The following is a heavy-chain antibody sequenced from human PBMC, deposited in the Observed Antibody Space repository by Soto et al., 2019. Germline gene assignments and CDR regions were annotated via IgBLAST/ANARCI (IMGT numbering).Heavy chain of an antibody. CDR2: VKQDGSEK. CDR1: GFTFSSYW. J-gene: IGHJ4*02. Sequence: GGSLRLSCAASGFTFSSYWMSWVRQAPGKGLEWVSNVKQDGSEKYYVDSVKGRFTISRDNAKNSVSLQMNNLRAEDTAVYYCAGASGWKFDYWGLGVLVTVSS. D-gene: IGHD1-1*01. V-gene: IGHV3-7*02. CDR3: AGASGWKFDY.